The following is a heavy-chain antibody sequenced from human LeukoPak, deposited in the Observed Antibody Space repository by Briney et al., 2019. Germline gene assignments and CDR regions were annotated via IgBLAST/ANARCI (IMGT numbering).Heavy chain of an antibody. D-gene: IGHD4-17*01. CDR3: ARVLSAVTSTFDY. CDR2: IKPNNGDT. J-gene: IGHJ4*02. CDR1: VYIFTHHN. V-gene: IGHV1-2*02. Sequence: GASVKVSCKASVYIFTHHNVHWVRQAPGQALDWMGWIKPNNGDTKFSQKFQDRVTLTSDTSIDTAYMEMSGLTSDDTAIYYCARVLSAVTSTFDYWGQGTLVTVSS.